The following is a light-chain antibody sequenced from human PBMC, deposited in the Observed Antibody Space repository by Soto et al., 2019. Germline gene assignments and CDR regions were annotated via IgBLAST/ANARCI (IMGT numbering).Light chain of an antibody. CDR2: QDN. J-gene: IGLJ2*01. V-gene: IGLV6-57*03. Sequence: NFMLTQPHSVSESPGKTVTISCTRSSGSIASNYVQWYQQRPGSAPTTVIYQDNQRPSGVPDRFSGSIDSSSNSASLTISALKTEDEADYYCQSYDSSNVVFGGGTKLTVL. CDR3: QSYDSSNVV. CDR1: SGSIASNY.